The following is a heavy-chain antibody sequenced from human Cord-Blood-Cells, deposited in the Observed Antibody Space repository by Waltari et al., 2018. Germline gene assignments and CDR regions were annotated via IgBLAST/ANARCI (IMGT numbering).Heavy chain of an antibody. V-gene: IGHV4-39*01. Sequence: QLQLQESGPGLVKPSETLSLTCTVSGGSISSSSYYWGWIRQPPGKGLEWIGSIYYSVSTYYNPSLKSRVTISVDTSKNQFSLKLSSVTAADTAVYYCASSHYWYFDLWGRGTLVTVYS. CDR1: GGSISSSSYY. J-gene: IGHJ2*01. CDR3: ASSHYWYFDL. CDR2: IYYSVST.